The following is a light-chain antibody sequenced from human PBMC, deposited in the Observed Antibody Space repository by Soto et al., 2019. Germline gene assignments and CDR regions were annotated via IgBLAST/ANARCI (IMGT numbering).Light chain of an antibody. Sequence: EIVLTQSPGTLSLSPGERATLSCRASQSVSTNYLAWYQRKPGQAPRLLIYGASSRATDIPNRFSGSGSGTDFTLTISRLEPEDFAVYYCQQYGSSPPWTFGQGTKVEIK. V-gene: IGKV3-20*01. J-gene: IGKJ1*01. CDR2: GAS. CDR3: QQYGSSPPWT. CDR1: QSVSTNY.